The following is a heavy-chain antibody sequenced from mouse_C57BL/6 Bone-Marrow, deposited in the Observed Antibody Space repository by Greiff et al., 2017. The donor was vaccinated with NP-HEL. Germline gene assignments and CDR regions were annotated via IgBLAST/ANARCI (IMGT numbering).Heavy chain of an antibody. Sequence: EVKLMESGGGLVQPKGSLKLSCPAPGFPFNTFAMHWVRQAPGKGLEWVARIRSKSSNSATYSADSVKDRFPISRDDSQSMLYLQMNNLKTEDTAMYYCVGDRWDDAMDYGGQGTAVTVSS. CDR3: VGDRWDDAMDY. V-gene: IGHV10-3*01. D-gene: IGHD4-1*01. CDR1: GFPFNTFA. CDR2: IRSKSSNSAT. J-gene: IGHJ4*01.